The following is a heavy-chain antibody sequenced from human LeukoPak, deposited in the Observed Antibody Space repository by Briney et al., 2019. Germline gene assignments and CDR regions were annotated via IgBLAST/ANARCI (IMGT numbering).Heavy chain of an antibody. CDR3: ARDVSGYNYSFSLYY. CDR2: IYASGST. V-gene: IGHV4-4*07. Sequence: PSETLSLTCTVSGGSVSSDYWNWIRQPAGKGLEWIGRIYASGSTSYNSSLRSRGTTSVDTPQNQFSLKLSSVTAADTAVYYSARDVSGYNYSFSLYYWGQGALVSVSS. J-gene: IGHJ4*02. CDR1: GGSVSSDY. D-gene: IGHD5-18*01.